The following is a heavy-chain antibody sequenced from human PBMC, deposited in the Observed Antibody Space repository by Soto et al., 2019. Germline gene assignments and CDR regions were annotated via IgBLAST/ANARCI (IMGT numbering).Heavy chain of an antibody. Sequence: ASVKVSCKASGYTFTSYAMHWVRQAPGQRLEWMGWINAGNGNTKYSQKFQGRVTITRDTSASTAYMELSSLRSEDTAVYYCARDTYSNYYYYYMDVWGKGTTVTVSS. V-gene: IGHV1-3*01. D-gene: IGHD1-26*01. CDR3: ARDTYSNYYYYYMDV. CDR1: GYTFTSYA. CDR2: INAGNGNT. J-gene: IGHJ6*03.